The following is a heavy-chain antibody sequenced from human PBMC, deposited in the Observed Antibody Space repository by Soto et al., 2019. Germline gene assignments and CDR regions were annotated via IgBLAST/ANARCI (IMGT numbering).Heavy chain of an antibody. CDR2: IKSKTDGGII. Sequence: EVQLVESGGGLVKPGESLRLSCAASDLSFSNAYINWVRQAPGKGLEWAGCIKSKTDGGIIDYAAPVKGRFIISRDDSSNTVYLQMNSLKTEDTAVYYCTTRGALGYWGQGTLVTVSS. CDR3: TTRGALGY. D-gene: IGHD2-15*01. V-gene: IGHV3-15*07. CDR1: DLSFSNAY. J-gene: IGHJ4*02.